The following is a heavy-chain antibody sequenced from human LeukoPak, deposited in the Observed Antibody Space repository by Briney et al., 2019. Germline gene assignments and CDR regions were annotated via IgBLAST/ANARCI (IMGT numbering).Heavy chain of an antibody. J-gene: IGHJ4*02. CDR1: GYTFTRYD. CDR3: ARERFGSIGLWY. CDR2: MNPNSGNT. V-gene: IGHV1-8*03. Sequence: ASVKVSCKASGYTFTRYDINWVRQATGQGLEWMGWMNPNSGNTGYAQKFQGRVTITRNTSISTAYMELSSLRSEDTAVYYCARERFGSIGLWYWGQGTLVTVSS. D-gene: IGHD3-10*01.